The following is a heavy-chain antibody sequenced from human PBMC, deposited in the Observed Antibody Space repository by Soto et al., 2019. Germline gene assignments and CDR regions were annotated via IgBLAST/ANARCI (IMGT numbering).Heavy chain of an antibody. CDR3: ARRSGSSSDY. J-gene: IGHJ4*02. CDR2: IYYSGTT. D-gene: IGHD7-27*01. CDR1: GGSISSSSYH. Sequence: PSETLSLTCTVSGGSISSSSYHWGWIRQPPGKGLEWIGSIYYSGTTYYNPSLKSRVTISVDTSKNQFSLKLSSVTAADTAVYYCARRSGSSSDYWGQGPLVTVSS. V-gene: IGHV4-39*01.